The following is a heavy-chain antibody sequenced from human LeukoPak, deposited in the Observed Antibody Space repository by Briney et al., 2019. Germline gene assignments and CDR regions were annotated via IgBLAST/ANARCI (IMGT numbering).Heavy chain of an antibody. Sequence: SETLSLTRNGSGGSISGYYWSWIRQPPGKGLEWIGDIYYSGGTNYNPSLKSRVTILVDTSKNQFSLKLSSVTAADTAVYHCARLRNKYDTSGYYPFDYWGQGTLVTVSS. CDR2: IYYSGGT. CDR3: ARLRNKYDTSGYYPFDY. D-gene: IGHD3-22*01. J-gene: IGHJ4*02. V-gene: IGHV4-59*08. CDR1: GGSISGYY.